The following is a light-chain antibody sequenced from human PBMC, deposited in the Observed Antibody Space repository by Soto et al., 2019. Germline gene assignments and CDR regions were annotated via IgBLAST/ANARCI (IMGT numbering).Light chain of an antibody. CDR2: DVH. CDR3: CSCAGDRYV. CDR1: SSDVGGYYY. V-gene: IGLV2-11*01. J-gene: IGLJ1*01. Sequence: QSVLTQPRSVSASPGQSVAISCTGTSSDVGGYYYVSWYQQHPGKAPKLMIYDVHKRPSGVPDRFSGSKSGNTASLTISGLQAEDAADYDGCSCAGDRYVFGTGTKVTV.